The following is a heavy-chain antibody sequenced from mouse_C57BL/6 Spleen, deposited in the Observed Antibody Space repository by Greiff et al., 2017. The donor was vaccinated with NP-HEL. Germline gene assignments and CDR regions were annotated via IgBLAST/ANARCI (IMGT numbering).Heavy chain of an antibody. J-gene: IGHJ1*03. CDR2: INPSTGGT. CDR1: GYSFTGYY. Sequence: EVQLQQSGPELVKPGASVKISCKASGYSFTGYYMNWVKQSPEKSLEWIGEINPSTGGTTYNQKFKAKATLTVDKSSSTAYMQLKSLTSEDTAVYYWATEGYWYFDVWGTGTTVTVSS. V-gene: IGHV1-42*01. CDR3: ATEGYWYFDV.